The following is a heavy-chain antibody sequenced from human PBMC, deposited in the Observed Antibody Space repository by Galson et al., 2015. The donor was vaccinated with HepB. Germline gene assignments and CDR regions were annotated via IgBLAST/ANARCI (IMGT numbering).Heavy chain of an antibody. Sequence: SVKVSCKASGYTFTSYGISWVRQAPRQGLEWMGWISAYNGNTNYAQKLQGRVTMTTDTSTSTAYMELRSLRSDDTAVYYCARDLSSGWYPGELDYWGQGTLVTVSS. J-gene: IGHJ4*02. CDR1: GYTFTSYG. CDR2: ISAYNGNT. V-gene: IGHV1-18*01. CDR3: ARDLSSGWYPGELDY. D-gene: IGHD6-19*01.